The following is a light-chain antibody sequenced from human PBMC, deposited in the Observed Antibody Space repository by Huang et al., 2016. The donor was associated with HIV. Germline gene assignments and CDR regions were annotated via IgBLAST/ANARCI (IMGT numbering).Light chain of an antibody. CDR1: QSVYSSSTSKDY. CDR3: QQYYSSPQT. Sequence: DIIMTQSPDSLAVSLGERATLNCRSSQSVYSSSTSKDYMGWFQQKPGQPPRLLLFWAATREAGVPDLFSGSGSGTHFTLTIANVEAEDAAIYYCQQYYSSPQTFGQGTRVEVK. V-gene: IGKV4-1*01. J-gene: IGKJ1*01. CDR2: WAA.